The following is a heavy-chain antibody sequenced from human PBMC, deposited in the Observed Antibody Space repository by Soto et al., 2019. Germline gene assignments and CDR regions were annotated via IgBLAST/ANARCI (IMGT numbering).Heavy chain of an antibody. CDR2: ISGGDGSP. V-gene: IGHV3-23*01. CDR3: AKWHTYNYDSLAFSGFDC. D-gene: IGHD3-16*01. CDR1: GFTFSSYA. J-gene: IGHJ4*02. Sequence: GGSLRLSXVASGFTFSSYAMTWVRQAPGKGLEWVSAISGGDGSPSYADSVKGRFTIPRDNSKNTLYLHMNSLRADDTAAYYCAKWHTYNYDSLAFSGFDCWGQGTQVTVSS.